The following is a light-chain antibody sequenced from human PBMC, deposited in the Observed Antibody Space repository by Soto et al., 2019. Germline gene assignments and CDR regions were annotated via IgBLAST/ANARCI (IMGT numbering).Light chain of an antibody. J-gene: IGLJ2*01. Sequence: QSALTQPRSVSGSPGQSVTISCTGTSSDVGGYNYFSWYQQPPGKAPKLMIYDVSKRPSGVPDRFSGSKSGNTASLTISGLQAEDEADYYCCSYAGSYTFEVFGGGTKLTVL. V-gene: IGLV2-11*01. CDR1: SSDVGGYNY. CDR2: DVS. CDR3: CSYAGSYTFEV.